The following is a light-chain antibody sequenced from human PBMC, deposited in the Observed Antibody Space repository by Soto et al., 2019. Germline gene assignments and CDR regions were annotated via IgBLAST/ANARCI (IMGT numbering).Light chain of an antibody. V-gene: IGKV1-5*03. J-gene: IGKJ1*01. CDR1: QGISSW. CDR3: QPYNSYSEA. CDR2: KAY. Sequence: DIQMTQSPSSVSASVGDRVTITCRASQGISSWLAWYQQKPGKAAKLLIYKAYTLKSGVTSRFSGSGSGTEFTLTISSLQPDDFATYYCQPYNSYSEAFGQGTKVDIK.